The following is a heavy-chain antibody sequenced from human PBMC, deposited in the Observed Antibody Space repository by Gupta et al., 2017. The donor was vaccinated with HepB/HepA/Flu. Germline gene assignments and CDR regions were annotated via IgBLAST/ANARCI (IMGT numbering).Heavy chain of an antibody. J-gene: IGHJ6*03. V-gene: IGHV3-49*03. CDR1: GFTFGEYG. CDR3: AGIHTVNRNYYYFMAV. D-gene: IGHD4-11*01. CDR2: IRSKTYGGTT. Sequence: ELQLVESGGGLAEPGRSLRLSCTAAGFTFGEYGLNWSRQAPGKGLEWVAFIRSKTYGGTTDYAASVKGRFTVSRDDSKNIAYLQMNSLEAEDTAVYYCAGIHTVNRNYYYFMAVWGKGTTVTVSS.